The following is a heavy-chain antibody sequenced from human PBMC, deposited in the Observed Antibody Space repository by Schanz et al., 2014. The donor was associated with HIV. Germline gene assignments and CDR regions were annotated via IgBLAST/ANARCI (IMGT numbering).Heavy chain of an antibody. J-gene: IGHJ5*02. CDR3: ARARAKIEGRPVGNWFDP. Sequence: QVQLVQSGAEVKKPGASVKVSCKASGYTFTGYYMHWVRQAPGQGLEWMGGIIPIFGTANYAQKFQGRVTIIADESTSTAYMELSSLRSADTAVYFCARARAKIEGRPVGNWFDPWGQGTLVTVSS. V-gene: IGHV1-69*01. D-gene: IGHD6-6*01. CDR2: IIPIFGTA. CDR1: GYTFTGYY.